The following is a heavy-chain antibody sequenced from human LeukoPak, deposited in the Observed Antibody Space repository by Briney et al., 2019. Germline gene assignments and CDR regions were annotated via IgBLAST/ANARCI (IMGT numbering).Heavy chain of an antibody. CDR1: GYTFTSYD. CDR3: ARGRGSGWSLYYYGMDV. J-gene: IGHJ6*02. Sequence: ASVKVSCKASGYTFTSYDINWVRQATGQGLEWMGWMNPNSGNTGYAQKFQGRVTMTRNTSISTAYMELSSLRSEDTAAYYCARGRGSGWSLYYYGMDVWGQGTTVTVSS. V-gene: IGHV1-8*01. CDR2: MNPNSGNT. D-gene: IGHD6-19*01.